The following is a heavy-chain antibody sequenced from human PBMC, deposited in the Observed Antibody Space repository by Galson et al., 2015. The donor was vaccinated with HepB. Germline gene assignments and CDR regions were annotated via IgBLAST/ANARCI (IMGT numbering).Heavy chain of an antibody. D-gene: IGHD1-7*01. V-gene: IGHV1-2*02. J-gene: IGHJ4*02. CDR3: ARETGSIDY. CDR2: ISPDSGGT. CDR1: GYTFTGSS. Sequence: SVKVSCKASGYTFTGSSIHWVRQAPGQGLEWMGWISPDSGGTYYAQKFQGRVTMTRDTSINTVYMEVSSLTSDDTAMYYCARETGSIDYWGQGTLVTVSS.